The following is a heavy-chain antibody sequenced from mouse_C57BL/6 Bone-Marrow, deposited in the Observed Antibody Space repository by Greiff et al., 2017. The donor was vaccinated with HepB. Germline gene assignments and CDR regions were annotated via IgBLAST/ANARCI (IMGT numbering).Heavy chain of an antibody. D-gene: IGHD1-1*01. Sequence: QVQLQQPGAELVKPGASVKLSCKASGYTFTSYWMHWVKQRPGQGLEWIGMIHPNSGSTNYNEKFKSKATLTVDKSSSTAYMQRSSLTSEDSAVYYCAREDYGSSYYFDYWGKGTTLTVSS. V-gene: IGHV1-64*01. CDR3: AREDYGSSYYFDY. CDR1: GYTFTSYW. J-gene: IGHJ2*01. CDR2: IHPNSGST.